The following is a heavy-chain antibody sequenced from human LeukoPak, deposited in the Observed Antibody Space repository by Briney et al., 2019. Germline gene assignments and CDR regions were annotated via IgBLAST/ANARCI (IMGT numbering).Heavy chain of an antibody. Sequence: GASVKVTCKASGHTFTGYYMHWVRQAPGQGLEWMGWINPNSGGTNYAQKFQGRVTMTRDTSISIAYMELSRLRSDDTAVYYCARVVVQTFGIWGQGTLVTVSS. J-gene: IGHJ4*02. D-gene: IGHD3-16*01. CDR1: GHTFTGYY. CDR3: ARVVVQTFGI. V-gene: IGHV1-2*02. CDR2: INPNSGGT.